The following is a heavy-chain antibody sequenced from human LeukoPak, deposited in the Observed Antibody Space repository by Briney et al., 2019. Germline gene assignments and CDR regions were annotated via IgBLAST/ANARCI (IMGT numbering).Heavy chain of an antibody. D-gene: IGHD3-22*01. Sequence: GESLKISCKGSGYSFTSYWIVWVRQMPGKALEWMGIIHPRDSYTRYSPSFQAQVTISVDKSINTAYLLWSSLQASDTAIYYCARTMYYYDSSGTNQATYFDYWGQGTLVTVSS. CDR2: IHPRDSYT. CDR1: GYSFTSYW. V-gene: IGHV5-51*01. CDR3: ARTMYYYDSSGTNQATYFDY. J-gene: IGHJ4*02.